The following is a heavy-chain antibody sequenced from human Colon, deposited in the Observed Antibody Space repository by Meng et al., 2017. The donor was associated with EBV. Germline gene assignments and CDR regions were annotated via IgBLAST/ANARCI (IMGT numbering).Heavy chain of an antibody. CDR1: GGSVSSGGYY. V-gene: IGHV4-31*03. CDR2: IYYSGST. J-gene: IGHJ4*02. Sequence: QVQMQESGPGLVKPSQTLSLTCTVSGGSVSSGGYYWTWIRQHPGKGLEWFGHIYYSGSTFYNPSLKRRAIISIDTSKNQFSLNLRSVTAADTAVYYCARVSSGWDYFDYWGQGTLVTVAS. CDR3: ARVSSGWDYFDY. D-gene: IGHD6-19*01.